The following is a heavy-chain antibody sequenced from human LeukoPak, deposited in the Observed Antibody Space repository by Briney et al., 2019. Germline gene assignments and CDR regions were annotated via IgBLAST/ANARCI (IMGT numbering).Heavy chain of an antibody. Sequence: GGSLRLSCVASGFTFSSFGMNWVRQAPGKGLEWISYISSRSSAIYYADSVKGRFTISRDNAKNSLYLQMNSMRDEDTAVYYCARDGGYGVNAAFDIWGQGTMVTVSS. D-gene: IGHD4-23*01. CDR1: GFTFSSFG. J-gene: IGHJ3*02. CDR2: ISSRSSAI. CDR3: ARDGGYGVNAAFDI. V-gene: IGHV3-48*02.